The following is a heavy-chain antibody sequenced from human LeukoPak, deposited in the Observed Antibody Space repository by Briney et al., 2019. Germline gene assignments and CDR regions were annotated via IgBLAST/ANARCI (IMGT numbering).Heavy chain of an antibody. CDR2: MNPNSGNT. D-gene: IGHD5-18*01. CDR3: ARGRGYSYGYSFDY. CDR1: GYTFTSYD. J-gene: IGHJ4*02. V-gene: IGHV1-8*03. Sequence: GASVKVSCEASGYTFTSYDINWVRQATGQGLEWMGWMNPNSGNTGYAQKFQGRVTITRNTSISTAYMELSSLRSEDTAVYYCARGRGYSYGYSFDYWGQGTLVTVSS.